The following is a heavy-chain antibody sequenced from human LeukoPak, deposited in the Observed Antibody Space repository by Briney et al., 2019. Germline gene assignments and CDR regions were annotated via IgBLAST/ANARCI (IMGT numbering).Heavy chain of an antibody. CDR2: VYYSGST. CDR1: GGSISSYY. Sequence: SETLSHTCTVSGGSISSYYWSWIRQPPGQGLEWIGYVYYSGSTNYSPSLKSRVTISIDTSKNQFSLTLNSVTAADTAVYYCARAYSRSSFDYWGLGTLVTVSS. J-gene: IGHJ4*02. CDR3: ARAYSRSSFDY. D-gene: IGHD6-6*01. V-gene: IGHV4-59*08.